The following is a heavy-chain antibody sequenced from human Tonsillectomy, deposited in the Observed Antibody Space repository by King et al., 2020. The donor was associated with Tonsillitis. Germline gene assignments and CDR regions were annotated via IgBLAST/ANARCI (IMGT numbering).Heavy chain of an antibody. V-gene: IGHV4-59*01. J-gene: IGHJ6*02. Sequence: VQLQESGPGLVKPSETLSLTCTVSGGSISSYYWSWIRQPPGKGLEWIGYIYYSGSTNYNPSLQRRVTISLDTSKNQFSLKLTSVTAADTAVYYCARDNRMAGPYYYYYGMDVWGQGTTVTVSS. D-gene: IGHD6-19*01. CDR1: GGSISSYY. CDR3: ARDNRMAGPYYYYYGMDV. CDR2: IYYSGST.